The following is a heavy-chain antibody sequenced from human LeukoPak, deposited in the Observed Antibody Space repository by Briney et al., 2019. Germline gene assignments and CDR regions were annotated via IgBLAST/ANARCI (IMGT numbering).Heavy chain of an antibody. CDR1: GGSISSYY. Sequence: SETLSLTCTVSGGSISSYYWSWIRQPPGKGLEWIGYIYHSGSTNYNPSLKSRVTISVDTSKNQFSLKLSSVTAADTAVYYYARGGGYASPIGYWGQGALVTVSS. J-gene: IGHJ4*02. CDR3: ARGGGYASPIGY. V-gene: IGHV4-59*01. CDR2: IYHSGST. D-gene: IGHD5-12*01.